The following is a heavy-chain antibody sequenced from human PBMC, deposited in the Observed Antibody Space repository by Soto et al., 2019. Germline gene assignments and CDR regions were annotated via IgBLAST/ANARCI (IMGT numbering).Heavy chain of an antibody. Sequence: EVQLVESGGGLVKPGGSVRLYCAASGFTFSNSWMSWVRQATGKGLEWVGRIKSKSAGGTTEYDAPVKDRFTISREDSKNTRDLKMNSLKSEDTAVDDWARGHRSSGKIFDSWGQGTLGTVSA. J-gene: IGHJ4*02. D-gene: IGHD3-22*01. CDR3: ARGHRSSGKIFDS. CDR1: GFTFSNSW. CDR2: IKSKSAGGTT. V-gene: IGHV3-15*01.